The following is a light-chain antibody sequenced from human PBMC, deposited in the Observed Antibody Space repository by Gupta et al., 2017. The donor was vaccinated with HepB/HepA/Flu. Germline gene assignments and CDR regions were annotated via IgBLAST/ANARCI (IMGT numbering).Light chain of an antibody. J-gene: IGKJ1*01. Sequence: DIQMTQSPSTLSASVGDSVTITCQASQNISTYLAWFQQKPGRAPNLLVYGASTLERGIPSRFSGSGSGTDFTLSISGLQPDDFATYYCQEYDGSPWTFGQGTKVEIK. CDR3: QEYDGSPWT. V-gene: IGKV1-5*01. CDR1: QNISTY. CDR2: GAS.